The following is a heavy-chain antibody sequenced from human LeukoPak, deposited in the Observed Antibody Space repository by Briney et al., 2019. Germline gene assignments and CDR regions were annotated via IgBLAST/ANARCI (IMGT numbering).Heavy chain of an antibody. CDR3: ARRALARLYLSDSYYYYMDV. J-gene: IGHJ6*03. V-gene: IGHV4-59*12. D-gene: IGHD5/OR15-5a*01. CDR1: GGSISSYY. Sequence: KPSETLSLTCTVSGGSISSYYWSWIRQPPGKGLEWIGYIYYSGSTNYNLSLKSRVTISVGTSKNQFSLKLSSVTAADTAVYYCARRALARLYLSDSYYYYMDVWGKGTTVTISS. CDR2: IYYSGST.